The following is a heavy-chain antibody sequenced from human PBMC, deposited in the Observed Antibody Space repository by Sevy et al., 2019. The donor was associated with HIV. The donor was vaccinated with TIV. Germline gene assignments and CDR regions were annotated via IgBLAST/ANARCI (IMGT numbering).Heavy chain of an antibody. Sequence: GGSLRLSCAASGFTISEYYMGWVRKAPGKGLEWMANINQDGSQKNYVDSVKGRFTISRDNAKNSVSLQMNSLRVDDTAIYYCARELWPGDYWGQGTLVTVSS. CDR3: ARELWPGDY. J-gene: IGHJ4*02. CDR1: GFTISEYY. V-gene: IGHV3-7*01. CDR2: INQDGSQK. D-gene: IGHD2-21*01.